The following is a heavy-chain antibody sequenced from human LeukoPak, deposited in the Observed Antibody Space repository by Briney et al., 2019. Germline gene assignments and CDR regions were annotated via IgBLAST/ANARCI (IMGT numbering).Heavy chain of an antibody. V-gene: IGHV3-23*01. D-gene: IGHD6-13*01. CDR1: GFTFSSHA. Sequence: PGGSLRLSCAASGFTFSSHAMSWVRQAPGKGLEWVSAISGSGGSTYYADSVKGRFTISRDNSKNTLYLQMNSLRAEDTAVYYCAKAPETGSSSWYDYWGQGTLVTVSS. CDR3: AKAPETGSSSWYDY. CDR2: ISGSGGST. J-gene: IGHJ4*02.